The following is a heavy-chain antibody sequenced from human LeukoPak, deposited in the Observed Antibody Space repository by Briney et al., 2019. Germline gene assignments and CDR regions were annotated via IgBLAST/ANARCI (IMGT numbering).Heavy chain of an antibody. D-gene: IGHD6-19*01. J-gene: IGHJ4*02. CDR2: IKKDGREK. V-gene: IGHV3-7*01. CDR3: ARDQGSGWYIDY. Sequence: GRSLRLSCAASGFSFSNYGMHWVRQAPGKGLEWVANIKKDGREKYYVDSVKGRFTISRDNSKNTLYLQMNSLRAEDTAVYYCARDQGSGWYIDYWGQGTLVTVSS. CDR1: GFSFSNYG.